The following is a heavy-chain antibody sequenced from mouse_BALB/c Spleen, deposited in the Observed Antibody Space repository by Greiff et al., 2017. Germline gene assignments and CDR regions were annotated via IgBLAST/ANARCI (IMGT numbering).Heavy chain of an antibody. CDR2: INPNNGGT. CDR3: AREIGHYYGSSHYYAMDY. V-gene: IGHV1-18*01. J-gene: IGHJ4*01. Sequence: EVQLQQSGPELVKPGASVKIPCKASGYTFTDYNMDWVKQSHGKSLEWIGDINPNNGGTIYNQKFKGKATLTVDKSSSTAYMELRSLTSEDTAVYYCAREIGHYYGSSHYYAMDYWGQGTSVTVSS. CDR1: GYTFTDYN. D-gene: IGHD1-1*01.